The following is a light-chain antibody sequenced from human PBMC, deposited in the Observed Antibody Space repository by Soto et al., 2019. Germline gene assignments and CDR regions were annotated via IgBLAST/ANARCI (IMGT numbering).Light chain of an antibody. J-gene: IGLJ1*01. CDR1: SSDVGGYNY. CDR2: DVS. V-gene: IGLV2-14*01. CDR3: SSYTSSSTLYV. Sequence: QSVLTQPASVSGSRGQSITISCPGTSSDVGGYNYVSWYQQHPGKAPKLMIYDVSNRPSGVSNRFSGSKSGNTASLTISGLQAEDEADYYCSSYTSSSTLYVFGTGTKVTVL.